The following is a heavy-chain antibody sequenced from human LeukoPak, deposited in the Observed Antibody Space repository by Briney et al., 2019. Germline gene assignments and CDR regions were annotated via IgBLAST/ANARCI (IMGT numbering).Heavy chain of an antibody. V-gene: IGHV1-18*01. CDR3: ARDRDFWSGYYTGRYYYYGMDV. Sequence: GASVKVSCKASGYTFTSYGISWVRQAPGQGLEWMGWISAYNGNTNYAQKLQGRVTMTIDTSTSTAYMELRSLRSDDTAVYYCARDRDFWSGYYTGRYYYYGMDVWGQGTTVTVSS. CDR1: GYTFTSYG. J-gene: IGHJ6*02. CDR2: ISAYNGNT. D-gene: IGHD3-3*01.